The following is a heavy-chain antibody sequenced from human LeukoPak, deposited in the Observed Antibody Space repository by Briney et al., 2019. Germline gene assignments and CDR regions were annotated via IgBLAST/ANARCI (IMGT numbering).Heavy chain of an antibody. CDR3: ARAGYSRTGTMYYYYGMDV. V-gene: IGHV3-48*03. CDR2: IGSSGSAI. CDR1: GFTFSSYE. Sequence: GGSLRLSCAASGFTFSSYEMNWVRQAPGKGLEWVSYIGSSGSAIYYADSVKGRLTISRDNAKNSLYLQMNSLRAEDTAVYYCARAGYSRTGTMYYYYGMDVWGQGTTVTVSS. D-gene: IGHD1-1*01. J-gene: IGHJ6*02.